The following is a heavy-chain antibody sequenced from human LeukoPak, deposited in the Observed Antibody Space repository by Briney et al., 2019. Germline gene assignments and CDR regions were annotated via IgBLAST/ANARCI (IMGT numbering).Heavy chain of an antibody. D-gene: IGHD3-22*01. J-gene: IGHJ3*02. CDR1: GGSISSYY. V-gene: IGHV4-59*01. CDR2: IYYSEST. CDR3: ARGVTMIVVVPDAFDI. Sequence: PSETLSLTCTVSGGSISSYYWSWIRQPPGKGLEWIGYIYYSESTNYNPSLKSRVTISVDTSKNQFSLKLSSVTAADTAVYYCARGVTMIVVVPDAFDIWGQGTMVTVSS.